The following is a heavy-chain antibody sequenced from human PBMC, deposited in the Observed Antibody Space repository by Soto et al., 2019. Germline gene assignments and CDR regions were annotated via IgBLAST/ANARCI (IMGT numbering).Heavy chain of an antibody. V-gene: IGHV1-46*03. Sequence: QVQLVQSGAEVKKPGASVKVSCKASGYTFTSYYMHWVRQAPGQGLEWMGIINPSGGSTSYAQKFRGRVTMTRDTSTSTVYMGLSSLRSEDTAVYYCARALGDIVLMAGGGYYFDYWGQGTLVTVSS. D-gene: IGHD2-8*01. CDR3: ARALGDIVLMAGGGYYFDY. CDR2: INPSGGST. CDR1: GYTFTSYY. J-gene: IGHJ4*02.